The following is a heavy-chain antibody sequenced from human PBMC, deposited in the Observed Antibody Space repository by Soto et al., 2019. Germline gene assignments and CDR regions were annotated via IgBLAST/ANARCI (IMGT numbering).Heavy chain of an antibody. Sequence: ASVKVSCKASGGTFSSYAISWVRQAPGQGLEWMGGIIPIFGTANYAQKFQGRVTITADESTSTAYMELSSLRSEDTDVYYCAHDCSSTSCYIGGAFDIWGQGTMVTVSS. D-gene: IGHD2-2*02. CDR2: IIPIFGTA. CDR3: AHDCSSTSCYIGGAFDI. V-gene: IGHV1-69*13. J-gene: IGHJ3*02. CDR1: GGTFSSYA.